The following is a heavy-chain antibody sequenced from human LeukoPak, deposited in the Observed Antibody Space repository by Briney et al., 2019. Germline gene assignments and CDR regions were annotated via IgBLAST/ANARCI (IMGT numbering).Heavy chain of an antibody. CDR2: INPNSGDT. Sequence: WASVKVSCKASGYTFTSYDIDWVRQATGQGLEWMGWINPNSGDTNYAQNFQGRVTMTRDTSITTAYMDLRRLRSDDTAVYYCAHKRGGVSYYFRGTYDAFDVWGQGTMVTVSS. CDR1: GYTFTSYD. D-gene: IGHD1-26*01. CDR3: AHKRGGVSYYFRGTYDAFDV. J-gene: IGHJ3*01. V-gene: IGHV1-2*02.